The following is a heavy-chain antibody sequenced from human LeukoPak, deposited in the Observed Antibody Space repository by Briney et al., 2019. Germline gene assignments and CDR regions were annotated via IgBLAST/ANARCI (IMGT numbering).Heavy chain of an antibody. CDR2: IKPDGSEK. Sequence: GGSLRLSCEASEFTFSSSWMTWVRQAPGQGLEWLATIKPDGSEKYYVDSVKGRYIVSRDNAERALYLQMNNLRVEDTAVYYCARVSRLLGWLYAFDMWGQGTMVTVSS. CDR3: ARVSRLLGWLYAFDM. J-gene: IGHJ3*02. V-gene: IGHV3-7*04. D-gene: IGHD3-3*01. CDR1: EFTFSSSW.